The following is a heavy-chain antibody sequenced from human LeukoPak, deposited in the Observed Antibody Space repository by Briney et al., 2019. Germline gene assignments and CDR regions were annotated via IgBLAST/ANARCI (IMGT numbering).Heavy chain of an antibody. J-gene: IGHJ4*02. Sequence: GGSLRLSCAASGFTFSSYAMHWVRQAPGKGLEWVAVISYDGSNKYYADSVKGRFTISRDNSKNTLYLQMNSLRAEDTAVYYCATLRWPQPRSFDYWGQGTLVTVSS. D-gene: IGHD5-24*01. CDR2: ISYDGSNK. CDR1: GFTFSSYA. V-gene: IGHV3-30*04. CDR3: ATLRWPQPRSFDY.